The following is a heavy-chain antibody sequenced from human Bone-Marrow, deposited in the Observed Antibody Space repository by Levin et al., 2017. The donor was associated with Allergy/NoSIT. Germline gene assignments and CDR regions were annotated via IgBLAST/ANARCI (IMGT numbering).Heavy chain of an antibody. V-gene: IGHV4-39*01. D-gene: IGHD1-14*01. CDR2: IYYSGST. CDR1: GGSISSSSHY. J-gene: IGHJ6*03. Sequence: PSETLSLTCTVSGGSISSSSHYWGWIRQPPGKGLEWIGDIYYSGSTYHNPSLKSRVNMSVDTSKNQFSLKLSSVTAADTAVYYCARRAGYYYYMDVWGKGTTVTVSS. CDR3: ARRAGYYYYMDV.